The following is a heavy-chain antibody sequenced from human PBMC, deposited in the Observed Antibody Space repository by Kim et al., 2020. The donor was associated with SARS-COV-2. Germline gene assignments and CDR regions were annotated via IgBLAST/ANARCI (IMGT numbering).Heavy chain of an antibody. J-gene: IGHJ6*02. Sequence: GGSLRLSCAASGFTFSSYWMSWVRQAPGKGLEWVANIKQDGSEKYYVVSVKGRFTISRDNAKNSLYLQMNSLRAEDTAVYYCAREGGYRVPLDYYYYGMDVWGQGTTVTVSS. D-gene: IGHD2-2*02. V-gene: IGHV3-7*01. CDR3: AREGGYRVPLDYYYYGMDV. CDR2: IKQDGSEK. CDR1: GFTFSSYW.